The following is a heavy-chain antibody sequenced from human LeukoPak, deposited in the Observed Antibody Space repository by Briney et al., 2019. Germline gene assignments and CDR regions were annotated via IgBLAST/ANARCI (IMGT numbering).Heavy chain of an antibody. D-gene: IGHD3-22*01. CDR3: ARVGYDSSTYGAFDI. V-gene: IGHV4-34*01. Sequence: SETLSLTCAVYGGSFSGYYWSWIRQTPGKGLGWIGEINHSGSTNYNPSLKSRGTISVDTSKNQFSLKMSSVTAADTAVYYCARVGYDSSTYGAFDIWGQGTMVTVTS. CDR1: GGSFSGYY. CDR2: INHSGST. J-gene: IGHJ3*02.